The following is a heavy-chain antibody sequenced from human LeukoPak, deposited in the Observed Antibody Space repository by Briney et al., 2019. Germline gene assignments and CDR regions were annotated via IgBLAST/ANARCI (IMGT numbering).Heavy chain of an antibody. D-gene: IGHD1-1*01. CDR2: ISGSGGST. V-gene: IGHV3-23*01. J-gene: IGHJ4*02. Sequence: GGSLRLPCAASGFTFSSYAMSWVRQAPGKGLEWVSAISGSGGSTYYADSVKGRFTISRDNSKNTLYLQINSLRVEDTAVYYCARDQLGAVLYFDYWGQGALVTVSS. CDR1: GFTFSSYA. CDR3: ARDQLGAVLYFDY.